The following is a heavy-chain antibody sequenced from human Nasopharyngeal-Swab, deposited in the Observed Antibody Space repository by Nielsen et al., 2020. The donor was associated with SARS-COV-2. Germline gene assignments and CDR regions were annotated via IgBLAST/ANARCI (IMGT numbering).Heavy chain of an antibody. CDR1: GGSISSGGYY. CDR3: ARVHYDYIWGSYRSYYGWFDP. D-gene: IGHD3-16*02. J-gene: IGHJ5*02. Sequence: SETLSLTCTVSGGSISSGGYYWSWLRQHPGKGLEWIGYISYSGSTYYNPSLKSRLTISVDTSKNQFSLKLSSVTAADTAVYYCARVHYDYIWGSYRSYYGWFDPWGQGTLVTVSS. CDR2: ISYSGST. V-gene: IGHV4-31*03.